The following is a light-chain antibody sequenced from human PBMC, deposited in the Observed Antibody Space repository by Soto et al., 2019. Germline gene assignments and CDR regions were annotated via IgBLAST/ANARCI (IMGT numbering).Light chain of an antibody. CDR2: DAS. CDR1: QSVSSY. Sequence: EIVLTQSPAPLSLSPGERATLSCRASQSVSSYLAWYQQKPGQAPRLLIYDASGRATGIPARFSGSGSGTDFTLTISSLEPEDFAVYYCQQRSNWPTFGQGTKLEIK. CDR3: QQRSNWPT. V-gene: IGKV3-11*01. J-gene: IGKJ2*01.